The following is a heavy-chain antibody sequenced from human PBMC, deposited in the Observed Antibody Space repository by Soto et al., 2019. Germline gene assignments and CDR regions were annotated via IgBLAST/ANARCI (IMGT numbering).Heavy chain of an antibody. CDR3: AREVQVHTPAFVY. D-gene: IGHD3-10*01. Sequence: QVQLVQSGAEIKKPGSSVKVSCQSSGGTFNTYAMYWVRQAPGQGPEWMGDISPMFGAANYAPKFQGRVTITADESTGTSYMQLSSLTSEDTALYFCAREVQVHTPAFVYWGQGTLVTVSS. V-gene: IGHV1-69*19. CDR1: GGTFNTYA. CDR2: ISPMFGAA. J-gene: IGHJ4*02.